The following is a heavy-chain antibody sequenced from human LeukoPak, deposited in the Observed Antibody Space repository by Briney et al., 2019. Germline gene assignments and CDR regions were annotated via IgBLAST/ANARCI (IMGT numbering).Heavy chain of an antibody. V-gene: IGHV1-2*02. D-gene: IGHD3-22*01. Sequence: WASVKVSCKASGYTFTGYYMHWVRQAPGQGLEWMGWINPNSGGTNYAQKFQGRVTMTRDTSISTAYMELSRLRSDDTAVYYCARDLRPINLYYYDSSGKRAVWFDPWGQGTLVTVSS. CDR2: INPNSGGT. CDR1: GYTFTGYY. J-gene: IGHJ5*02. CDR3: ARDLRPINLYYYDSSGKRAVWFDP.